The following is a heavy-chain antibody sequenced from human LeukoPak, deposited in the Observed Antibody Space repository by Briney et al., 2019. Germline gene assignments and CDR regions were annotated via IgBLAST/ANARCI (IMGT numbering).Heavy chain of an antibody. J-gene: IGHJ3*02. CDR3: ARDLAHYYDSSGYLVGDAFDI. D-gene: IGHD3-22*01. V-gene: IGHV1-2*02. Sequence: ASVKVSCKASGYTFTGYYVHWVRQAPGQGLEWMGWINPNSGGTNYAQKFQGRVTMTRDTSISTAYMELSRLRSDDTAVYYCARDLAHYYDSSGYLVGDAFDIWGQGTMVTVSS. CDR1: GYTFTGYY. CDR2: INPNSGGT.